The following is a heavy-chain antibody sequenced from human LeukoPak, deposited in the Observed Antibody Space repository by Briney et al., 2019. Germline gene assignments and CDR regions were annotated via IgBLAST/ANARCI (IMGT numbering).Heavy chain of an antibody. CDR3: ARYYYGSGSTYFDY. CDR1: GGSISSSGYY. D-gene: IGHD3-10*01. Sequence: SETLSLTCTVSGGSISSSGYYWGWIRQPPGKGLEWIGSTYYSGSTYYNPSLKSRVTISVDTSKNQFSLKLSSVTAADTAVYYCARYYYGSGSTYFDYWGQGTLVIVSS. V-gene: IGHV4-39*01. J-gene: IGHJ4*02. CDR2: TYYSGST.